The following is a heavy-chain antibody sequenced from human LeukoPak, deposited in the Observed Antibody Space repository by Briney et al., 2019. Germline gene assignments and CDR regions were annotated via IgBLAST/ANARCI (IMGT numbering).Heavy chain of an antibody. J-gene: IGHJ4*02. V-gene: IGHV3-30*04. Sequence: GRSLRLSCAASGFTFSSYAIHWVRQATGKGLEWVAIISYDGTNKYYADSVRGRFTISRDNSKNTLYLQMNSLRAEDTAVYYCARDFGWLSGFDNWGQGTLVTVSS. CDR3: ARDFGWLSGFDN. CDR2: ISYDGTNK. CDR1: GFTFSSYA. D-gene: IGHD3-9*01.